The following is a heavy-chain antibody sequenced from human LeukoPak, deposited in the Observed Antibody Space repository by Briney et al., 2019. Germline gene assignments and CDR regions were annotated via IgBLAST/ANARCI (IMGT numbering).Heavy chain of an antibody. V-gene: IGHV3-23*01. Sequence: GGSLRLSCAASGFTFSSYAMSWVRQAPGKGLEWVSTISGSGGSTYYADSVKGRFTISRDNSKNTLYLQMNSLRAEDTAVYYCAKDGGLWVSAHWGDSWGRGTLVTVSS. CDR3: AKDGGLWVSAHWGDS. CDR1: GFTFSSYA. CDR2: ISGSGGST. J-gene: IGHJ4*02. D-gene: IGHD7-27*01.